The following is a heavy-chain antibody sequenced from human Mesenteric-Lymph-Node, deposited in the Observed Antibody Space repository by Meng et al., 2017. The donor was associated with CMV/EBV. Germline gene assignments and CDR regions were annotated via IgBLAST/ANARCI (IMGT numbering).Heavy chain of an antibody. Sequence: LSLTCAASGFTFDDYAMHWVRQVPGKGLEWVSGISWNSGRKGYADSVKGRFTISRDNAKNSLYLQMNSLRAEDTALYYCAKDISEWAAAGRGPFDYWGQGMLVTVSS. CDR1: GFTFDDYA. CDR2: ISWNSGRK. D-gene: IGHD6-13*01. CDR3: AKDISEWAAAGRGPFDY. J-gene: IGHJ4*02. V-gene: IGHV3-9*01.